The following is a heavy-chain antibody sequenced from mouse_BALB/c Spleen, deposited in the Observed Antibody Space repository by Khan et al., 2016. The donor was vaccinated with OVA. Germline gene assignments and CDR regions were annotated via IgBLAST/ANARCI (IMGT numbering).Heavy chain of an antibody. CDR1: GYTFTNYV. CDR2: IHTYTGEP. J-gene: IGHJ2*01. V-gene: IGHV9-1*02. Sequence: QIQLVQSGPELKKPGETVKISCKASGYTFTNYVMNWVKQAPGKGLKWMGCIHTYTGEPTYADDFKDRFTFPLDTSATTAYLQNNSLKHEDDVTYFCARFHGGYWGQCTPFKVSS. CDR3: ARFHGGY.